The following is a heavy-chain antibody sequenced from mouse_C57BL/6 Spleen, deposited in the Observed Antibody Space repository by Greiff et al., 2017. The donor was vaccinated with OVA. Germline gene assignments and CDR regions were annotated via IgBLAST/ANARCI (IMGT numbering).Heavy chain of an antibody. CDR2: IDPSDSYT. V-gene: IGHV1-50*01. J-gene: IGHJ2*01. Sequence: QVQLQQSGAELVKPGASVKLSCKASGYTFTSYWMQWVKQRPGQGLEWIGEIDPSDSYTNYNQKFKGKATLTVDTSSSTAYMQLSSLTSEDSAVYYCAIYGSSSYYFDYWGQGTTLTVSS. CDR1: GYTFTSYW. CDR3: AIYGSSSYYFDY. D-gene: IGHD1-1*01.